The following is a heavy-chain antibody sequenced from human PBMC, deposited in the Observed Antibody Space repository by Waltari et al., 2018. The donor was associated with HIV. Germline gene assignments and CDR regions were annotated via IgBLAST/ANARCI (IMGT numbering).Heavy chain of an antibody. CDR1: GGSFNGFY. J-gene: IGHJ6*02. Sequence: QVELKQWGAGLVKTSETLSLTCLVSGGSFNGFYWTWVRYSPGKGLEWIGEIDQSGTTRFNPSLKRRITISLDTSRGHFALKLSPVTPADTAVYYCARGPSLRVFRGRTYFNSSLDVWGQGTTVIVSS. CDR2: IDQSGTT. D-gene: IGHD1-7*01. V-gene: IGHV4-34*02. CDR3: ARGPSLRVFRGRTYFNSSLDV.